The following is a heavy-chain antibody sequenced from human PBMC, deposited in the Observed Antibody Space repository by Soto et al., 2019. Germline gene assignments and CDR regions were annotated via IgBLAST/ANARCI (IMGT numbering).Heavy chain of an antibody. CDR3: ARGYSSSSFDY. CDR2: IIPIFGTA. Sequence: GASVKVSCKASGYTFTSYDISWVRQAPGQGLEWMGGIIPIFGTANYAQKFQGRVTITADESTSTAYMELSSLRSEDTAVYYCARGYSSSSFDYWGQGTLVTVSS. CDR1: GYTFTSYD. D-gene: IGHD6-6*01. J-gene: IGHJ4*02. V-gene: IGHV1-69*13.